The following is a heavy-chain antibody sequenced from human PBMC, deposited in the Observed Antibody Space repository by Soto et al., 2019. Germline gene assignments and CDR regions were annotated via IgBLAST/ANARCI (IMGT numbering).Heavy chain of an antibody. D-gene: IGHD3-3*01. CDR1: GFTFSNYG. CDR3: AKAYFDFWSGSHYYQYGMDV. Sequence: QVQLVESGGGVVQPGKSLRLSCAASGFTFSNYGMHWVRQAPGKGLEWVAVISSDGSNRYYGDSVKCRFTISRDDSRNTLYLQMNSLRGEDTALYYCAKAYFDFWSGSHYYQYGMDVWGQGTTVTVSS. J-gene: IGHJ6*02. CDR2: ISSDGSNR. V-gene: IGHV3-30*18.